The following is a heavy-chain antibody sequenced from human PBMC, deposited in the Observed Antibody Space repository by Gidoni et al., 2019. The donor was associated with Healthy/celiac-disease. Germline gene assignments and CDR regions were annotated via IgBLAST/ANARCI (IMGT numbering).Heavy chain of an antibody. V-gene: IGHV3-48*03. D-gene: IGHD4-17*01. Sequence: EVQLVESGGGLVQPGGSLRLSCAASGFTFSSYEMNWVRQAPGKGLEWVSYISSSGSTIYYADSVKGRFTISRDNAKNSLYLQMNSLRAEDTAVYYCARDSPRTTVTPFDYWGQGTLVTVSS. J-gene: IGHJ4*02. CDR2: ISSSGSTI. CDR1: GFTFSSYE. CDR3: ARDSPRTTVTPFDY.